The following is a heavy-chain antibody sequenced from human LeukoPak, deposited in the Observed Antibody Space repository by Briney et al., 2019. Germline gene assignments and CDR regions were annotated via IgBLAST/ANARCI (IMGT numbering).Heavy chain of an antibody. CDR1: GFTVSSNY. D-gene: IGHD6-13*01. V-gene: IGHV3-66*01. CDR2: IYSGGST. CDR3: ARSPPFRQQLVTPTYYFDY. J-gene: IGHJ4*02. Sequence: PGGSLRLSCAASGFTVSSNYMSWVRQAPGKGLEWVSVIYSGGSTYYADSVKGRFTISRDNSKNTLYLQMNSLRAEDTAVYYCARSPPFRQQLVTPTYYFDYWGQGTLVTVSS.